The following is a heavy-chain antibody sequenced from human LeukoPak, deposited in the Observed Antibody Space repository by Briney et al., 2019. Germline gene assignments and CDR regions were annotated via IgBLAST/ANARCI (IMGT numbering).Heavy chain of an antibody. CDR3: ARGGRGSAAVVVPRSFDI. D-gene: IGHD3-22*01. CDR1: GFTFSSIH. J-gene: IGHJ3*02. CDR2: TYTGGNS. V-gene: IGHV3-53*01. Sequence: GGSLRLSCAASGFTFSSIHMVWVRQAPGKGLEWVSVTYTGGNSYYADSVKGRFIISRDISKNTLYLQMNSLRAEDSALYYCARGGRGSAAVVVPRSFDIWGQGTMVTVSS.